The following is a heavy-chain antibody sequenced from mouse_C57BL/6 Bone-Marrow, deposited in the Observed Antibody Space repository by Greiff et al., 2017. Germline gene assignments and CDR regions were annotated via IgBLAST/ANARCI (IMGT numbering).Heavy chain of an antibody. CDR3: AREGTYDYGGCAY. V-gene: IGHV1-19*01. Sequence: EVHLVESGPVLVKPGASVKMSCKASGYTFTDYYMNWVKQSHGKSLEWIGVINPYNGGTSYNQKFKGKDTLTVDKSSSTAYLELNSLTSEDSAVYDCAREGTYDYGGCAYWGQGTLVTVSA. CDR1: GYTFTDYY. CDR2: INPYNGGT. J-gene: IGHJ3*01. D-gene: IGHD2-4*01.